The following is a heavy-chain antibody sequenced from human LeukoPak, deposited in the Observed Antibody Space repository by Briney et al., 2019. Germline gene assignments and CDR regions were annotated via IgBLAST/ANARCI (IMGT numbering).Heavy chain of an antibody. CDR1: GFTFSSYE. V-gene: IGHV4-38-2*02. CDR2: IYHSGST. J-gene: IGHJ4*02. CDR3: ARELAPDYYDSSGPKGEFDY. D-gene: IGHD3-22*01. Sequence: GSLRLSCAASGFTFSSYEMNWVRQAPGKGLEWIGSIYHSGSTYYNPSLKSRVTISVDTSKNQFSLKLSSVTAADTAVYYCARELAPDYYDSSGPKGEFDYWGQGTLVTVSS.